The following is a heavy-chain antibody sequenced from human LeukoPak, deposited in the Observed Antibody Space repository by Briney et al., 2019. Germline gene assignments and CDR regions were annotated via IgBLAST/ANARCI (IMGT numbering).Heavy chain of an antibody. CDR2: ISKSSSST. V-gene: IGHV3-11*05. D-gene: IGHD3-10*01. CDR3: ARVRSSGSPLDY. CDR1: GFTFSDYY. J-gene: IGHJ4*02. Sequence: GGSLRLTCAASGFTFSDYYMSWIRQAPGKGLEWVSYISKSSSSTNYADSVKGRFSISRDNAKNSLYLQLNSLTVEDTAVYYCARVRSSGSPLDYWGQGTLVTVSS.